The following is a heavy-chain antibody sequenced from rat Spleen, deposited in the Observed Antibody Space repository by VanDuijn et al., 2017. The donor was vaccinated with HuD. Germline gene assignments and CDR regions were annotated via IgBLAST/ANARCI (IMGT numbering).Heavy chain of an antibody. CDR2: IWAGGTT. V-gene: IGHV2-30*01. J-gene: IGHJ2*01. D-gene: IGHD4-1*01. Sequence: QVQLKESGPGLVQPSQTLSLTCTVSGFSLTSYNVHWVRQPTGKVLEWMGVIWAGGTTDYSSALKSRLSISRDTSRSQVFLKMNRLQTEDRATSYCARGPMHNPGSYFEYWGQGVMVTVCS. CDR1: GFSLTSYN. CDR3: ARGPMHNPGSYFEY.